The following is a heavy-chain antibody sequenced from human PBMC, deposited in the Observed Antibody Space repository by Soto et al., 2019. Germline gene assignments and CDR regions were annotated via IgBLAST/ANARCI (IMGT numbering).Heavy chain of an antibody. V-gene: IGHV3-30*03. CDR3: ARWVGGSMFDNSGKYDS. Sequence: QVQLVESGGGVVQPGRSLRLTCAASGFTFSSSGMHWVRQAPGKGLEWVALIAYDGSKTYYGDSVRGRFTISRDNSENTLFLQMKSLRAEDTAVYYCARWVGGSMFDNSGKYDSWGQGTLVTVSS. CDR1: GFTFSSSG. D-gene: IGHD3-22*01. CDR2: IAYDGSKT. J-gene: IGHJ5*01.